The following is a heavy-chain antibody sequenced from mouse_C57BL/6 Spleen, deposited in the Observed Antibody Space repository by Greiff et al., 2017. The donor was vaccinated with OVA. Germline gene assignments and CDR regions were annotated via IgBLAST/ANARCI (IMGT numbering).Heavy chain of an antibody. D-gene: IGHD2-4*01. Sequence: VQLQQPGAELVKPGASVKLSCKASGYTFTSYWMHWVKQRPGRGLEWIGRIDPDSGGTKYNEKFTSKATLTVDKPYSTAYMQLSSLTSEDSAFYFCASGSINDYDGAWFAYWGQGTLVTVSA. CDR3: ASGSINDYDGAWFAY. J-gene: IGHJ3*01. V-gene: IGHV1-72*01. CDR2: IDPDSGGT. CDR1: GYTFTSYW.